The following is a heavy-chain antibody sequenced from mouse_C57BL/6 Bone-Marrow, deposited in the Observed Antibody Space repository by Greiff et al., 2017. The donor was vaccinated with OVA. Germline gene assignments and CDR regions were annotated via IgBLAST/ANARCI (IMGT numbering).Heavy chain of an antibody. D-gene: IGHD5-1*01. CDR1: GYTFTSYW. J-gene: IGHJ2*01. V-gene: IGHV1-55*01. CDR3: ARSTYRGGYYFDY. Sequence: QVHVKQSGAELVKPGASVKMSCKASGYTFTSYWITWVKQRPGQGLEWIGDIYPGSGSTNYNEKFKSKDTLTVDTSSSTAYMQLSSLTSEDSAVYYCARSTYRGGYYFDYWGQGTTLTVSS. CDR2: IYPGSGST.